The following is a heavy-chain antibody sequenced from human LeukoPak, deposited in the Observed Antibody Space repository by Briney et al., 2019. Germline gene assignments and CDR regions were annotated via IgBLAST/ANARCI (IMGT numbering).Heavy chain of an antibody. CDR3: ARVRYSGYDWFDP. CDR2: IYYSGST. J-gene: IGHJ5*02. D-gene: IGHD5-12*01. CDR1: GGSISSYY. V-gene: IGHV4-59*01. Sequence: SETLSLTCTVSGGSISSYYWSWIRQPPGKGLEWIGYIYYSGSTNYNPSLKSRVTISVDTSKNQFSLKLSSVTAADTAVYYCARVRYSGYDWFDPWGQGTLVTVSS.